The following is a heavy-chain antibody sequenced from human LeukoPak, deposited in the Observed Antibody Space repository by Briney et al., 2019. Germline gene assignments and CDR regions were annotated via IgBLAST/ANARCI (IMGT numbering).Heavy chain of an antibody. D-gene: IGHD3-3*01. J-gene: IGHJ5*02. V-gene: IGHV1-8*02. CDR1: GYTFISYD. CDR2: TNPNSGIT. Sequence: ASVKVSCKASGYTFISYDINWVRQATGQGLEWMGWTNPNSGITGYVQKFQGRVTMTRNTSISTAYMELSSLRSDDTAVYYCARGSPDFRSGYYRGGWFDPWGQGTLVTVSS. CDR3: ARGSPDFRSGYYRGGWFDP.